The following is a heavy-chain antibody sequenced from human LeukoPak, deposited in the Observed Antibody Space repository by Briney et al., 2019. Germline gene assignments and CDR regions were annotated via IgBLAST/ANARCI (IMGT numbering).Heavy chain of an antibody. D-gene: IGHD2-2*01. V-gene: IGHV1-2*02. J-gene: IGHJ3*02. CDR3: ARGGRYCSSTSCPGNAFDI. CDR2: INPNSGGT. Sequence: ASVKVSCKASGYTFTGYYMHWVRQATGQGIEWMGWINPNSGGTNYAKKFQGRVTMTRDTSISTAYMELSRLRSDDTAVYYCARGGRYCSSTSCPGNAFDIRGQGTMVTVSS. CDR1: GYTFTGYY.